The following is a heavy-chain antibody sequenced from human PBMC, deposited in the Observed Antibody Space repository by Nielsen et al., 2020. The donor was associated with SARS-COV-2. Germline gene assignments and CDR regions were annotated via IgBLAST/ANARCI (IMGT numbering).Heavy chain of an antibody. CDR1: GYTFTSYG. Sequence: SVTVSCQPSGYTFTSYGIRWVRQAPGQGLEWMGWISAYNGNTNYAQKLQGRVTMTTDTSTSTAYMELSSLRSEDTAVYYCATVGSSGWQGGWFDPWGQGTLVTVSS. CDR3: ATVGSSGWQGGWFDP. CDR2: ISAYNGNT. J-gene: IGHJ5*02. D-gene: IGHD6-19*01. V-gene: IGHV1-18*01.